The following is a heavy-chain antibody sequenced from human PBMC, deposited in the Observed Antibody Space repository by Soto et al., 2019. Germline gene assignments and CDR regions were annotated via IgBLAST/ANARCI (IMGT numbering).Heavy chain of an antibody. CDR1: GFTFSGSA. V-gene: IGHV3-73*01. CDR3: ASRGSSWLDYWYFAL. CDR2: IRSKANSYAT. J-gene: IGHJ2*01. Sequence: EVQLVESGGGLVQPGGSLKLSCAASGFTFSGSAMHWVRQASGKGLEWVGRIRSKANSYATAYAASVKGRFTISRDDSKNTGYLQMNGLNTDDTAVYSGASRGSSWLDYWYFALWGRGTLVTVS. D-gene: IGHD6-13*01.